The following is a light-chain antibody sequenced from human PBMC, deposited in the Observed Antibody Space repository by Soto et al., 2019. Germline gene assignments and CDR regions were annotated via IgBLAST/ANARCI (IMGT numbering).Light chain of an antibody. V-gene: IGKV1-39*01. Sequence: DIQMTQSPSSLSASVGDRVTITCRASQSISSYLNWYQQKPGKAPKLLIYAASSLQTGVPSGFSGSGSGTDFTLTISSLQPEDVAAYYCQKYNSAPLTFGGGTKVDIK. CDR2: AAS. CDR1: QSISSY. CDR3: QKYNSAPLT. J-gene: IGKJ4*01.